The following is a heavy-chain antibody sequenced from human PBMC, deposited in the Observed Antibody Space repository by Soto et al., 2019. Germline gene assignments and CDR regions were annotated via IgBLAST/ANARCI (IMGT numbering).Heavy chain of an antibody. CDR2: INPGGGSP. V-gene: IGHV1-46*01. J-gene: IGHJ6*02. CDR3: ARDTSGWSLNGLDV. D-gene: IGHD6-19*01. CDR1: GSAITRYY. Sequence: QVDLVQSGAEVKKPGASVTISCKASGSAITRYYIHWVRQAPVRGLEWLGIINPGGGSPSYAQKFQDRVAIDKDTSTGTVYMDLRSLRTEDTAVYYCARDTSGWSLNGLDVWGQGTTVNISS.